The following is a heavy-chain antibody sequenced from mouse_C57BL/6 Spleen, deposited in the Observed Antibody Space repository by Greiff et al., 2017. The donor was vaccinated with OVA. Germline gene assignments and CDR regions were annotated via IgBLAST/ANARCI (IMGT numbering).Heavy chain of an antibody. CDR2: IRLKSDNYAT. D-gene: IGHD1-1*01. CDR3: TVSSYAMDY. CDR1: GFTFSNYW. Sequence: EVQGVESGGGLVQPGGSMKLSCVASGFTFSNYWMNWVRQSPEKGLEWVAQIRLKSDNYATHYAESVKGRFTISRDDSKSSVYLQMNNLRAEDTGIYYCTVSSYAMDYWGQGTSVTVSS. J-gene: IGHJ4*01. V-gene: IGHV6-3*01.